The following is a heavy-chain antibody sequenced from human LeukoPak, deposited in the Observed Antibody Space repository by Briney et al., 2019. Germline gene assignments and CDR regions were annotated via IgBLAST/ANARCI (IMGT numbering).Heavy chain of an antibody. V-gene: IGHV5-51*01. Sequence: GESLKISCKGSGYSFISYWIGWVRQMPGKGLEWMGIIYPGDSDTRYSPSFQGQVTISADKSISTAYLQWSSLKVSDTAIYYCARLGYCSGGSCYGDYLYYGMDVWGQGTTVTVSS. CDR3: ARLGYCSGGSCYGDYLYYGMDV. D-gene: IGHD2-15*01. CDR1: GYSFISYW. J-gene: IGHJ6*02. CDR2: IYPGDSDT.